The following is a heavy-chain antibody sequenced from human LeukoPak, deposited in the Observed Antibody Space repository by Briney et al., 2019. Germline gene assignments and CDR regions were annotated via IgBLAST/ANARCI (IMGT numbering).Heavy chain of an antibody. CDR3: ARESGAFCPFGF. CDR1: GGSILTTNW. J-gene: IGHJ4*02. CDR2: VHLSGAS. V-gene: IGHV4-4*02. Sequence: SGTLSLTCAVSGGSILTTNWWSWVRQPPGKGLEWIGEVHLSGASNYNPSLKSRVSVSIDNSKNQLSLKLTSVTAADTAIYYWARESGAFCPFGFWGQGTLVTVSS. D-gene: IGHD1-26*01.